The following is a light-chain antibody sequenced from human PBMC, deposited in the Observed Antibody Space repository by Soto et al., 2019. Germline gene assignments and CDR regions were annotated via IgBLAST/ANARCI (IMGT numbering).Light chain of an antibody. CDR2: DVT. J-gene: IGLJ3*02. CDR3: TSYTTSSPYLV. CDR1: SSDVGGYNY. V-gene: IGLV2-14*03. Sequence: QSALTQPASVSGSPGQSITISCTGTSSDVGGYNYVSWYQHHPGKAPKLMIYDVTNRPSGVSNRFSGSKSGNTVSLTISGLQAEDEADYYCTSYTTSSPYLVFGGGTKVTVL.